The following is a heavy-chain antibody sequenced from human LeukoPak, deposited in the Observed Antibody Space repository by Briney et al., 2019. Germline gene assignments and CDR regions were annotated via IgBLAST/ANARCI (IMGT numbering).Heavy chain of an antibody. CDR2: INPNSGGT. Sequence: ASVKVSCKASGYTFTGYYMHWVRQAPGQGLEWMGWINPNSGGTNYAQKFQGRVTMTRDTSITTAYMELSRLRSDDTAVYYCARDRGYYGSGSVWFDPWGQGTLVTVSS. CDR3: ARDRGYYGSGSVWFDP. J-gene: IGHJ5*02. D-gene: IGHD3-10*01. CDR1: GYTFTGYY. V-gene: IGHV1-2*02.